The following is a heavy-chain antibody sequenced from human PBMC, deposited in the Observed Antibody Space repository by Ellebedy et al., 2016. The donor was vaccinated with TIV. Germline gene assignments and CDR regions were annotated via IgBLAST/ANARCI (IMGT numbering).Heavy chain of an antibody. CDR1: GFNFSPYA. CDR2: LRLDGGKK. Sequence: GESLKISCAASGFNFSPYAMHWVRQAPGRGLEWVAFLRLDGGKKYYADSVKGRFTISRDNSKNTLYPEMNSLRAEDAAVYYCAKDIYGDYQDNYYYYGMDVWGQGTTVTVSS. CDR3: AKDIYGDYQDNYYYYGMDV. V-gene: IGHV3-30*02. J-gene: IGHJ6*02. D-gene: IGHD4-17*01.